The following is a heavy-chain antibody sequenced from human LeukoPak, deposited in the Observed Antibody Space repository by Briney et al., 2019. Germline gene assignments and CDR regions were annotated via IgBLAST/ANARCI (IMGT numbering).Heavy chain of an antibody. CDR1: GFTLSDCT. CDR3: SAGPSGWTEFLQH. J-gene: IGHJ1*01. CDR2: IRSKANNYAT. Sequence: GGSLRLSCAAPGFTLSDCTMRWVRQASGKGLEWVARIRSKANNYATEYGASVKGRFTISRDDAKNTAYLQMNSLKTEDTAIYYCSAGPSGWTEFLQHWGQGTLVTVSS. D-gene: IGHD6-19*01. V-gene: IGHV3-73*01.